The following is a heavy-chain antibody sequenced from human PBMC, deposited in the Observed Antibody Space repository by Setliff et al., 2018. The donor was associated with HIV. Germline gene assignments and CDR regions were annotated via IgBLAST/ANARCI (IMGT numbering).Heavy chain of an antibody. V-gene: IGHV4-38-2*02. CDR1: GYSISSGYY. CDR3: ARDGGSSGWYFVLGYSDY. D-gene: IGHD6-19*01. CDR2: IYHSGST. J-gene: IGHJ4*02. Sequence: SETLSLTCAVSGYSISSGYYWGWIRQPPGKGLEWIGSIYHSGSTYYNPSLKSRVTISIDTSKHQFSLKLNSVTAADTAMYYCARDGGSSGWYFVLGYSDYWGPGTLVTVSS.